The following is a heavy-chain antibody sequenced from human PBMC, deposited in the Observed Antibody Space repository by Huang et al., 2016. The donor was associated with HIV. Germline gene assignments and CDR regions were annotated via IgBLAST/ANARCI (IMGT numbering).Heavy chain of an antibody. CDR2: IIPIFGTA. D-gene: IGHD3-22*01. J-gene: IGHJ4*02. CDR1: GGTFSSYA. CDR3: ARVESRRYYDSSGYYY. Sequence: QVQLVQSGAEVKKPGSSVKVSCKASGGTFSSYAISWVRQAPGQGLAWMGGIIPIFGTANYAQKFQGRGTITADESTSTAYMELSSLRSEDTAVYYCARVESRRYYDSSGYYYWGQGTLVTVSS. V-gene: IGHV1-69*01.